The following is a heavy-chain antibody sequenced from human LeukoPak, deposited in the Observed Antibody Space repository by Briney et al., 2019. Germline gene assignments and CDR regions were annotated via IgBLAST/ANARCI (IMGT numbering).Heavy chain of an antibody. CDR3: TTDQGRGY. V-gene: IGHV3-15*01. Sequence: GGSLRLSCAASGFTFSNAWMSWVRQAPGKGLEWVGRIKSKTDGRTTDYAAPVKGRFTISRDDSKNTLYLQMNSLKTEDTAVYYCTTDQGRGYWGQGTLVTVSS. J-gene: IGHJ4*02. CDR2: IKSKTDGRTT. CDR1: GFTFSNAW.